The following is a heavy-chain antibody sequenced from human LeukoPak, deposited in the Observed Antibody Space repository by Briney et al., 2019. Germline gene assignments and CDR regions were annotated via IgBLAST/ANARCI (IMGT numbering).Heavy chain of an antibody. V-gene: IGHV3-7*01. J-gene: IGHJ3*02. CDR3: ARARTRYSGSYGGAFDI. D-gene: IGHD1-26*01. Sequence: GGSLRLSCAASGFTFSSYWMSWVRQAPGKGLEWVANIKQDGSEKYYVDSVKGRFTISRDNAKNSLYLQTNSLRAEDTAVYYCARARTRYSGSYGGAFDIWGQGTMVTVS. CDR2: IKQDGSEK. CDR1: GFTFSSYW.